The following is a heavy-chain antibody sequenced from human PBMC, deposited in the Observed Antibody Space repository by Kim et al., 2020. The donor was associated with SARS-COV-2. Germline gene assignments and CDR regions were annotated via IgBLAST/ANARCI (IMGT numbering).Heavy chain of an antibody. J-gene: IGHJ5*02. Sequence: SETLSLTCTVSGGSISSNYWSWIRQPPGKGLEWIGYIYYRGSTNYNPSLQSRVIMSIDTSKNQFSLKLSSVTAADTAVYYCAREMRHNWFDPWGQGTLVT. CDR3: AREMRHNWFDP. CDR1: GGSISSNY. CDR2: IYYRGST. V-gene: IGHV4-59*13.